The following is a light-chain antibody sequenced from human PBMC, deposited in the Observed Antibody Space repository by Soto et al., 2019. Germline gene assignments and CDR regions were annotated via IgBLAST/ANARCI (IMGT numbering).Light chain of an antibody. CDR3: QTWGTGIQV. CDR1: SGYSTYA. V-gene: IGLV4-69*01. Sequence: QLVLTQSPSASASLGASVKLTCTLSSGYSTYAIAWHQQQPQKGPRFLMKVYSDGSHIKGDGIPERFSGSSSGAGADRYLTIPSLQSDDEADYYCQTWGTGIQVFGTGTKLTVL. CDR2: VYSDGSH. J-gene: IGLJ1*01.